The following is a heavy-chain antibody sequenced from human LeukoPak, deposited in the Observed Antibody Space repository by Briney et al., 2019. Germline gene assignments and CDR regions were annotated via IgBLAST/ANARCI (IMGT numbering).Heavy chain of an antibody. J-gene: IGHJ6*03. CDR1: GGSISSYY. Sequence: ETLGLTCTVSGGSISSYYWSWIRQPAGKGLEWIGRIYTSGSTNYNPSLKSRVTMSVDTSKNQFSLKLSSVTAADTAVYYCARGDNKGTYYYMDVWGKGTTVTVSS. CDR3: ARGDNKGTYYYMDV. D-gene: IGHD1-1*01. CDR2: IYTSGST. V-gene: IGHV4-4*07.